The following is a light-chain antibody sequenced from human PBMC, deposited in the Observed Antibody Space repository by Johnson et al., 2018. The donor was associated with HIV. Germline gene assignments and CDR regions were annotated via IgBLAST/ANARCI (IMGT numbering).Light chain of an antibody. CDR2: DNN. V-gene: IGLV1-51*01. Sequence: QSVLTQPPSVSAAPGQKVTISCSGTSSNIGNNYVSWYQQFTGTAPKLVIHDNNKRPSGIPDRFSGSKSGTSATPGTTGLQTAVEADYYCGTWDSSLSAGGANYVFGTGTKVTVL. CDR3: GTWDSSLSAGGANYV. CDR1: SSNIGNNY. J-gene: IGLJ1*01.